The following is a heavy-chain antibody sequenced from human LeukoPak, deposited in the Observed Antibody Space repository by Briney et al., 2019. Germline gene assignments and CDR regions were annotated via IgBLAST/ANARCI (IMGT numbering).Heavy chain of an antibody. Sequence: GGSLRLSCSASGFTFSSYSMHWVRQAPGKGLEYVSAISYTGGTTYYADSVKGRFTISRDDSKNTLYLQMSSLRAEDTAVYYCVQRGDAYNVWGQGTLITVSS. J-gene: IGHJ4*02. CDR3: VQRGDAYNV. CDR2: ISYTGGTT. D-gene: IGHD5-24*01. CDR1: GFTFSSYS. V-gene: IGHV3-64D*06.